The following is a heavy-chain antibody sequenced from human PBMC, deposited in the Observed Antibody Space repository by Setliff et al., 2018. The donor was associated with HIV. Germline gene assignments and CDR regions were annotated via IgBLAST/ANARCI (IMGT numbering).Heavy chain of an antibody. CDR1: GGSLSGYY. J-gene: IGHJ4*02. Sequence: PSETLSLTCAVYGGSLSGYYWTWIRQPPGKGLEWIGEINHSGSTNYNPSLKSRVTISIDTSKNQLSLHLTSVTPEDTAVYYCARVFRNLPDYWGQGTLVTVSS. CDR2: INHSGST. D-gene: IGHD1-1*01. V-gene: IGHV4-34*01. CDR3: ARVFRNLPDY.